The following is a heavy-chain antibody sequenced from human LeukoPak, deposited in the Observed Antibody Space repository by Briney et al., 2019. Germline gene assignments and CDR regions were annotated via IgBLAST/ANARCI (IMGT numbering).Heavy chain of an antibody. V-gene: IGHV3-15*01. D-gene: IGHD3-9*01. CDR2: IKSKTDGGTT. CDR3: TTAFARYFDWPRAPDY. Sequence: GGSLRLYCAASGLTFSNAWMSWVRQAPGKGREWVGRIKSKTDGGTTDYAAPVKGRFTISRDDSKNTLYLQMNSLKTEDTAVYYCTTAFARYFDWPRAPDYWGQGTLVTVSS. J-gene: IGHJ4*02. CDR1: GLTFSNAW.